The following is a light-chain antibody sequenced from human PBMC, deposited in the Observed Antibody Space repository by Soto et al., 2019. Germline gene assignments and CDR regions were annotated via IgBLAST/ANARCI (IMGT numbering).Light chain of an antibody. CDR3: SSYTSGSTVV. V-gene: IGLV2-14*01. CDR2: EDS. Sequence: QSALTQPASVSGSPGQTITISCTGTSSDVGGYNYVSWYQQHPGKAPKLIIYEDSNRPSGVSNRFSGSKSGNTASLTISGLQAEEEADYYCSSYTSGSTVVFGGGTKLTVL. J-gene: IGLJ3*02. CDR1: SSDVGGYNY.